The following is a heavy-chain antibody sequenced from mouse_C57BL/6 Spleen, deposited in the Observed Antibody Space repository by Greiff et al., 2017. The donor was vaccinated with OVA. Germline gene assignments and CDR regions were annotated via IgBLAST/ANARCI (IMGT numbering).Heavy chain of an antibody. CDR2: INPSTGGT. CDR1: GYSFTGYY. CDR3: ARRAITTVVYWYFDV. J-gene: IGHJ1*03. D-gene: IGHD1-1*01. Sequence: VQLQQSGPELVKPGASVKISCKASGYSFTGYYMNWVKQSPEKSLEWIGEINPSTGGTTYNQKFKAKATLPVDKSSRTAYMQRKSLTSEDSAVYYGARRAITTVVYWYFDVWGTGTTVTVSS. V-gene: IGHV1-42*01.